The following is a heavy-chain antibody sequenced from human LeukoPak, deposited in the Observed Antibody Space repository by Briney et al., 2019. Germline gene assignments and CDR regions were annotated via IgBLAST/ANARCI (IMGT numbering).Heavy chain of an antibody. CDR2: IIPIFGTA. D-gene: IGHD4-17*01. CDR1: GGTFSSYA. Sequence: SVKVSCKASGGTFSSYAISWVRQAPGQGLEWVGGIIPIFGTANYAQKFQGRVTITADKSTSTAYMELSSLRSEDTAVYYCARGWQGDYDAFDIWGQGTMVTVSS. CDR3: ARGWQGDYDAFDI. V-gene: IGHV1-69*06. J-gene: IGHJ3*02.